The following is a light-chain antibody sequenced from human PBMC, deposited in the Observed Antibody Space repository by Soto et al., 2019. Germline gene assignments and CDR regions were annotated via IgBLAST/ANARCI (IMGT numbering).Light chain of an antibody. Sequence: DIVLTQSPATLSLSPGESATLSCWSCQSFSSSSLAWYQQTPGQAPRLLISGASSRAADIPDRFSGSGSGTDFTLTINILEPEDFAVYYCQQYDSSPRTFGQGTKVDIK. CDR3: QQYDSSPRT. CDR2: GAS. J-gene: IGKJ1*01. V-gene: IGKV3-20*01. CDR1: QSFSSSS.